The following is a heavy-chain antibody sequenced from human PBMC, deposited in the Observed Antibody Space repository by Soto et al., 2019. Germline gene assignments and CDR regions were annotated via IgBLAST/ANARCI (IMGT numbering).Heavy chain of an antibody. Sequence: SVKVSCKASGGTFSSYAISWVRQAPGQGLEWMGGIIPIFGTANYAQKYQGRVTITADESTSTAYMELSSLRSEDTAVYYCARDHQNSDNRFDPWGQGTLVTVSS. V-gene: IGHV1-69*13. J-gene: IGHJ5*02. CDR3: ARDHQNSDNRFDP. CDR2: IIPIFGTA. CDR1: GGTFSSYA. D-gene: IGHD3-10*01.